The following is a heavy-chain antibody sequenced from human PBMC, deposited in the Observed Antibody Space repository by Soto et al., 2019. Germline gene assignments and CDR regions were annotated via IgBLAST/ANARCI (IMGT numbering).Heavy chain of an antibody. D-gene: IGHD2-15*01. CDR1: GYSVSSSDYY. Sequence: SETLSLTCSVSGYSVSSSDYYWAWIRQPPGKGLEWIGSMLYSGLTYYNPSLKSRVTLSVDTSKNQSSVRLNSVTASDTAVYYCAPLSVSLSGPYGIHVWGQGTTVTVSS. CDR2: MLYSGLT. J-gene: IGHJ6*02. CDR3: APLSVSLSGPYGIHV. V-gene: IGHV4-39*01.